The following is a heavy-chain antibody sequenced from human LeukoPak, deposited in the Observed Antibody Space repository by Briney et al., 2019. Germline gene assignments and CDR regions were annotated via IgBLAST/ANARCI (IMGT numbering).Heavy chain of an antibody. J-gene: IGHJ5*02. CDR2: ISANSDDV. D-gene: IGHD6-19*01. V-gene: IGHV3-21*01. CDR1: GFTFSTHN. CDR3: VRIPNSAGFPYWFDP. Sequence: GGSLRLSCAGSGFTFSTHNMNWVRQAPGRWLEWVSSISANSDDVYYADSVKGRFTISRDNAKNSLYLQMNSLRTEDTAVYYCVRIPNSAGFPYWFDPWGQGTLVTVSS.